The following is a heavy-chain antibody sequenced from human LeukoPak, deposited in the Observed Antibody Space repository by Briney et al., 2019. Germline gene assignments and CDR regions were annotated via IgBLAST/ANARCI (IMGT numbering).Heavy chain of an antibody. V-gene: IGHV3-7*04. CDR1: GFTFSSSW. J-gene: IGHJ5*02. CDR3: VRAYHPGGWFDP. D-gene: IGHD2-21*01. Sequence: GGSLRLSCAASGFTFSSSWMTWIRQPPGKGLEWVASINEDGSEIHYVDSVKGRFTISRENAKDSLYRQMNSLTAEDTAMYYCVRAYHPGGWFDPWGQGTLVTVSS. CDR2: INEDGSEI.